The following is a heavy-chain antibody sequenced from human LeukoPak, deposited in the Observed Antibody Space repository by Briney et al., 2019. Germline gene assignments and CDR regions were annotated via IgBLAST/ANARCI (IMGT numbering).Heavy chain of an antibody. CDR3: ARRMDGATTDAFDI. V-gene: IGHV4-38-2*01. D-gene: IGHD4/OR15-4a*01. J-gene: IGHJ3*02. CDR2: INHIGST. CDR1: GCSVSSDYY. Sequence: PSETVSLTCAVSGCSVSSDYYWGWIREPPGKGLEWIGTINHIGSTFYNPSLKSRVTTSVDTSKNPVSLRLSSVTAAETAVYYCARRMDGATTDAFDIWGQGTMVTVSS.